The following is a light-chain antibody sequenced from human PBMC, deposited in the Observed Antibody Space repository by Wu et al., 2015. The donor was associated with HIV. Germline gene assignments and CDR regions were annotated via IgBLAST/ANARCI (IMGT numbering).Light chain of an antibody. CDR3: QQRANWPLT. CDR2: DAS. CDR1: QSVGSNY. J-gene: IGKJ4*01. V-gene: IGKV3D-20*02. Sequence: ENVLTQSPGTLPVSPGERVTLSCKASQSVGSNYLAWYQQRPGQAPRLLIKDASNRASGIPDRFSGGGSGTDFTLTISSLEPEDFAVYYCQQRANWPLTFGGGTRLEIK.